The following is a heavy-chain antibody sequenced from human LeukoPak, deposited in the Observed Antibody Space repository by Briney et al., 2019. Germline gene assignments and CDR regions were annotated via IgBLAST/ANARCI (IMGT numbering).Heavy chain of an antibody. Sequence: SVNVSCTASGGTFSSYAISWVRQAPGQGLEWMGRIIPILGIANYAQKFQGRVTITADKSTSTAYMELSSLRSEDTAVYYCARDPSGDRDSSGYYYAPYWGQGTLVTVSS. CDR1: GGTFSSYA. CDR3: ARDPSGDRDSSGYYYAPY. CDR2: IIPILGIA. J-gene: IGHJ4*02. V-gene: IGHV1-69*04. D-gene: IGHD3-22*01.